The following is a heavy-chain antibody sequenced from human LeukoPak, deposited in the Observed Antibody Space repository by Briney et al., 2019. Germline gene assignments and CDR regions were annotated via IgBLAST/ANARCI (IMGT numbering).Heavy chain of an antibody. CDR3: ARCQRGGNSVDY. J-gene: IGHJ4*02. CDR1: GFTFSSYS. D-gene: IGHD4-23*01. CDR2: ISSSSSYI. V-gene: IGHV3-21*01. Sequence: GGSLRLSCAASGFTFSSYSMNWVRQAPGKGLEWVSSISSSSSYIYYADSVKGRFTISRDNAKNSLYLQMNSLRAEDTAVYYCARCQRGGNSVDYWGQGTLAAVSS.